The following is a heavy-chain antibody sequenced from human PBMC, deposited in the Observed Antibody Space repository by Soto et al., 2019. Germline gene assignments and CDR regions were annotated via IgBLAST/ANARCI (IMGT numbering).Heavy chain of an antibody. CDR2: IYPGDSDK. CDR3: ARYDSRGDYFDY. Sequence: PGESLKISCRGSGYSFISFWIGWVRQMPGKGLEWMGAIYPGDSDKRNSPSFQGQVTISADKSISTAFLHWSSLKASDTAMYYCARYDSRGDYFDYWGQGTLVTVSS. CDR1: GYSFISFW. V-gene: IGHV5-51*01. J-gene: IGHJ4*02. D-gene: IGHD3-22*01.